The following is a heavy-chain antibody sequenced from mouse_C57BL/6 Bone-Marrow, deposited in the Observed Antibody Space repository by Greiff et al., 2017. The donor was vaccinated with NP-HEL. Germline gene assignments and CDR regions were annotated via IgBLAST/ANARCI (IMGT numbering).Heavy chain of an antibody. CDR1: GYTFTSYW. V-gene: IGHV1-69*01. Sequence: VQLQHPGAELVMPGASVKLSCKASGYTFTSYWMHWVKQRPGQGLEWIGEIDPSDSYTNYNQKFKGKSTLTVDKSSSTAYMQLSSLTSEDSAVYYCARWGAYWGQGTLVTVSA. J-gene: IGHJ3*01. CDR3: ARWGAY. CDR2: IDPSDSYT.